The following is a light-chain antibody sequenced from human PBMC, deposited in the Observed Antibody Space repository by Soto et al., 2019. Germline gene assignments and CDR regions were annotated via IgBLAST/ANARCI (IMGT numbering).Light chain of an antibody. CDR1: SSDGGGYNY. V-gene: IGLV2-8*01. J-gene: IGLJ2*01. Sequence: QSALTQPPSASGSPGQSVTISCTGTSSDGGGYNYVSWYQQHPGKAPKLMVYEVSKRPSGVPDRFSVSKSGNTASLTVSGLQAVDEADYYCSSYADSNPVVFGGGTKLTVL. CDR2: EVS. CDR3: SSYADSNPVV.